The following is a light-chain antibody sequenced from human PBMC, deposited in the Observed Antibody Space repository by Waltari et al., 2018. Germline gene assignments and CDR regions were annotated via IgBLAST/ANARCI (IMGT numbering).Light chain of an antibody. CDR2: AAS. CDR3: QQYYTAPYT. CDR1: QGISSY. V-gene: IGKV1-8*01. Sequence: AIRITQSPSSLPASTGDRVTITCRASQGISSYLAWYQQKPGKAPKVLIYAASTLQSGVPSRFSGSGSGTDFTLTIGSLQAEDVAVYYCQQYYTAPYTFGQGTKLEIK. J-gene: IGKJ2*01.